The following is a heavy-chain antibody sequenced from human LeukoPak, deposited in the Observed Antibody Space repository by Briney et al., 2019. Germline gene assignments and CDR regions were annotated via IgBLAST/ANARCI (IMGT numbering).Heavy chain of an antibody. V-gene: IGHV1-46*01. CDR3: ARDHGGGGLRGFDY. D-gene: IGHD2-21*01. CDR1: GYTSSSNY. Sequence: PEASVKVSCKASGYTSSSNYMHWVRQAPGQGLEWMGIINPSGGSTTHAQKFQGRVTMTRDTSTSTVYMELSSLRSEDTAVYYCARDHGGGGLRGFDYWGQGTLVTVSS. J-gene: IGHJ4*02. CDR2: INPSGGST.